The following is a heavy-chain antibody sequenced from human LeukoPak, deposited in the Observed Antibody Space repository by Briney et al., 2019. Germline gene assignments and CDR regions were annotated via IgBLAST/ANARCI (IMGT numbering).Heavy chain of an antibody. D-gene: IGHD3-22*01. V-gene: IGHV3-23*01. Sequence: GGSLRLSCAASGFTFSSYAMSWVRQAPGKGLEWVSGIIGSGGNTHYADSVKGRITISRDNSKNTLYVQVNSLRAADTAVYYCAKHPQYYYDTNGCFSQYYFDYWGQGNPVTVYS. J-gene: IGHJ4*02. CDR1: GFTFSSYA. CDR3: AKHPQYYYDTNGCFSQYYFDY. CDR2: IIGSGGNT.